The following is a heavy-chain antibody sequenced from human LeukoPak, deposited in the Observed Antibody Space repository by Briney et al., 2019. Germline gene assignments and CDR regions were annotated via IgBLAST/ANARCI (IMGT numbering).Heavy chain of an antibody. CDR3: ARGYCTNGVCYYFDY. CDR1: RYTFTGYY. J-gene: IGHJ4*02. V-gene: IGHV1-2*02. CDR2: INPNSGGT. Sequence: ASVKVSCKASRYTFTGYYMHWVRQAPGQGLEWMGWINPNSGGTNYAQKFQGRVTMTRDTSISTAYMELSRLRSDDTAVYYCARGYCTNGVCYYFDYWGQGTLVTVSS. D-gene: IGHD2-8*01.